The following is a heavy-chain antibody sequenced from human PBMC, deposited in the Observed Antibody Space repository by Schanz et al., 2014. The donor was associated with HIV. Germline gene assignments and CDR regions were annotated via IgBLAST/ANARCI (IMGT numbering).Heavy chain of an antibody. CDR3: AREKGVILADYTPNGMDV. CDR1: GGTFSRYA. V-gene: IGHV1-8*01. Sequence: QVQLVQSGAEVKKPGSSVKVSCKASGGTFSRYAINWVRQATGQGLEWMGWMNPNSGNTFYAQKFQGRVTMTRNTSISAAYMELSSLRADDTAMYYCAREKGVILADYTPNGMDVWGQGTTVTVSS. CDR2: MNPNSGNT. D-gene: IGHD3-9*01. J-gene: IGHJ6*02.